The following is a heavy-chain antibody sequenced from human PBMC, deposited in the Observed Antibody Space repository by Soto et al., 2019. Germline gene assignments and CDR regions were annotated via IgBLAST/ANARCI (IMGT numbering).Heavy chain of an antibody. J-gene: IGHJ4*02. D-gene: IGHD6-13*01. CDR1: GGSFSGYY. CDR2: INHGGST. V-gene: IGHV4-34*01. CDR3: ARNIAGHFDY. Sequence: SETLSLTCAVYGGSFSGYYWSWIRQPPGKGLEWIGEINHGGSTNYNPSLKSRVTISVDTSKNQFSLKLSSVTAADTAVYYCARNIAGHFDYWGQGTLVTVSS.